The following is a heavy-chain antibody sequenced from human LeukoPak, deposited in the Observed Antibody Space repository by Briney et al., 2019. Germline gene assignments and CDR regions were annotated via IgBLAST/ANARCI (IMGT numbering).Heavy chain of an antibody. CDR2: IKQGGREE. CDR3: ARDNGGWFDT. V-gene: IGHV3-7*03. Sequence: GGSLRLSCVASEFIFSDYWMSWVRQAPGKGLEWVANIKQGGREEKYVSSVKGRFAISRDDAKSTLYLQMDSLSGDDTAVYYRARDNGGWFDTWGRGTLVTVSS. J-gene: IGHJ5*02. D-gene: IGHD3-10*01. CDR1: EFIFSDYW.